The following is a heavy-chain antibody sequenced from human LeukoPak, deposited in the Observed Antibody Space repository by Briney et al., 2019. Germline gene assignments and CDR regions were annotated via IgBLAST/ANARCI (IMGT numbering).Heavy chain of an antibody. V-gene: IGHV3-48*03. J-gene: IGHJ4*02. CDR3: ARAMRAGAFDC. CDR1: GFTFSSYE. Sequence: GGSLRLSCAASGFTFSSYEMSWVRQAPGKGLEWVSYISSSGSTIYYADSVKGRFTISRDNAKNSLYLQMNSLRAEDTAVYYCARAMRAGAFDCWGQGTLVTVSS. CDR2: ISSSGSTI. D-gene: IGHD3-10*01.